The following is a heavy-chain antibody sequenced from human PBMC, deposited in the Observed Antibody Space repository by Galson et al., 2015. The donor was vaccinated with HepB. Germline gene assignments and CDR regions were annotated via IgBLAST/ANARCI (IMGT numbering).Heavy chain of an antibody. Sequence: SLRLSCAASGFTFSSYAMHWVRQAPGKGLEWVAVISYDGSNKYYADSVKGRFTISRDNSKNTLYLQMNSLRAEDTAVYYCARDWVEGAFDIWGQGTMVTVSS. CDR3: ARDWVEGAFDI. CDR2: ISYDGSNK. J-gene: IGHJ3*02. CDR1: GFTFSSYA. V-gene: IGHV3-30*04. D-gene: IGHD1-1*01.